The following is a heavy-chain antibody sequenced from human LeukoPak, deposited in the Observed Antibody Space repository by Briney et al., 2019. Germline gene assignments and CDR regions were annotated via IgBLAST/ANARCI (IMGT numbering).Heavy chain of an antibody. V-gene: IGHV4-30-4*02. Sequence: SETLSLTCTVSGGSISSGDYYWSWIRQPPGKGLELIGYIYYSGSTYYNPSLKSRVTISVDTSKNQFSLKLSSVTAADTAVYYCARSGLGELSFAFYHGGVFDYWGQGTLVTVSS. CDR3: ARSGLGELSFAFYHGGVFDY. D-gene: IGHD3-16*02. CDR2: IYYSGST. CDR1: GGSISSGDYY. J-gene: IGHJ4*02.